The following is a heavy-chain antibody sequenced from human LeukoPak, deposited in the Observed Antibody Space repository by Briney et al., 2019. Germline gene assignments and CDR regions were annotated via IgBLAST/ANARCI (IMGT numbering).Heavy chain of an antibody. Sequence: GGSLTLSCIASGFTFSDACMSWVRQAPGKGLEWVARIESYSDGGTTGYAAPVKRRFTISRDDSKNTLFLQMNSLRAEDTAVYYCARRSVDRGDAFDIWGQGTMVTVSS. J-gene: IGHJ3*02. CDR2: IESYSDGGTT. CDR3: ARRSVDRGDAFDI. V-gene: IGHV3-15*04. CDR1: GFTFSDAC. D-gene: IGHD5-12*01.